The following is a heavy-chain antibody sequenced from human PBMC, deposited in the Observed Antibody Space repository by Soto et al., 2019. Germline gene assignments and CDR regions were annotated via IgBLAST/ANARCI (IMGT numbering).Heavy chain of an antibody. CDR3: ARDMVYPWDGMDV. CDR1: GFTFSSYE. CDR2: ITSSGSPI. J-gene: IGHJ6*02. D-gene: IGHD3-10*01. Sequence: EVQLVESGGGLVQPGGSLRLSCAASGFTFSSYEMTWVRQAPGKGLECVSHITSSGSPIFYADSVKGRFTISRDNAKNSLHLQMNRLRAEDTAVYYCARDMVYPWDGMDVWGQGTTVTVSS. V-gene: IGHV3-48*03.